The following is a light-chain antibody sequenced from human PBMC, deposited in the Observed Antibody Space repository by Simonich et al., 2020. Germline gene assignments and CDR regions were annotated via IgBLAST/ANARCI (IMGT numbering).Light chain of an antibody. CDR2: WAS. J-gene: IGKJ4*01. CDR1: QSVLYSSNNKNY. V-gene: IGKV4-1*01. Sequence: DIVMTQSPDSLAVSLGERATINCKSSQSVLYSSNNKNYLAWYQQKPGQPPKLLIYWASTRKSWVPDRFSGSGSGTDFTLTISSLQAEDVAVYYCQQYYSTPLTFGGGTKVEIK. CDR3: QQYYSTPLT.